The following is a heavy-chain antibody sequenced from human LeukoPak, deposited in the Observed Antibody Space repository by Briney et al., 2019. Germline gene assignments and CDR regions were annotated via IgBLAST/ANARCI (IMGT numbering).Heavy chain of an antibody. CDR1: GFTFSSSN. V-gene: IGHV3-48*04. J-gene: IGHJ6*02. CDR2: INSGSSTI. Sequence: PGGSLRPSCAASGFTFSSSNMIWVRQAPGKGLEWVSYINSGSSTITYADSVKGRFTISRDNAKNSLYLQMNSLRAEDTAVYYCAREDYGMDVWGQGTTVTVSS. CDR3: AREDYGMDV.